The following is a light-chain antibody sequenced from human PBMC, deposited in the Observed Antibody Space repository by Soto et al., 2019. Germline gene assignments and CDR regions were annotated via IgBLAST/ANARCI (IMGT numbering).Light chain of an antibody. V-gene: IGLV4-69*01. CDR2: LNSDGSH. CDR3: QTWGTGIHWV. Sequence: QPVLTQSPSASASLGASVKLTCTRTSGHISDAIAWHQQQPEKGPRHLMKLNSDGSHSKGDGTPDRFSGSSSGAERYLTISRLESEDEADCYCQTWGTGIHWVFGAGTKLTVL. J-gene: IGLJ3*02. CDR1: SGHISDA.